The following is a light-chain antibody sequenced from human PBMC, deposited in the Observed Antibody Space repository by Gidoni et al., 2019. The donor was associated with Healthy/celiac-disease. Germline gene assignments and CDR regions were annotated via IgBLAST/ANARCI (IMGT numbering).Light chain of an antibody. CDR3: QQRSNWPPLT. CDR2: DAS. J-gene: IGKJ4*01. CDR1: QSVSSY. V-gene: IGKV3-11*01. Sequence: EIVLTQSPATLSLSPGERPTLSCRASQSVSSYLAWYQQQPGQAPRLLIYDASNRATGIPARFSGSGSGTDFTLTISSLEPEDVAVYYCQQRSNWPPLTFGGGTKVEIK.